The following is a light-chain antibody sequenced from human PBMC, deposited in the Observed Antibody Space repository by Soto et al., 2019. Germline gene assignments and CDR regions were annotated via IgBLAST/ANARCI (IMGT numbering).Light chain of an antibody. CDR2: ASS. Sequence: DIQMTHSPSSLSASVGDRVTITCRASQSISTFVNWYQQKGGKAPKLLIHASSTLPSGVPSRFSGTGSGTDFTLTISDLQLEDCATYYCQQTYSNRLSFGGGTKVDIK. CDR1: QSISTF. V-gene: IGKV1-39*01. CDR3: QQTYSNRLS. J-gene: IGKJ4*01.